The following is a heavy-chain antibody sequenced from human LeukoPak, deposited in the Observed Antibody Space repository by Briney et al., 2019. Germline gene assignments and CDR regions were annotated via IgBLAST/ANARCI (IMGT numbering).Heavy chain of an antibody. CDR2: ISSSSYI. CDR1: GFTFSSYS. Sequence: GGSLRLSCAASGFTFSSYSMNWVRQAPGKGLEWVSSISSSSYIYYADSVKGRFTISRDNAKNSLYLQMNSLRAEDTAVYYCAREPELRGLVVVAYYFDYWGQGTLVTVSS. D-gene: IGHD3-22*01. J-gene: IGHJ4*02. V-gene: IGHV3-21*01. CDR3: AREPELRGLVVVAYYFDY.